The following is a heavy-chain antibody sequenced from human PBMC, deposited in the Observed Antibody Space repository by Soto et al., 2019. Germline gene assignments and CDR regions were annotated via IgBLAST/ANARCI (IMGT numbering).Heavy chain of an antibody. V-gene: IGHV4-31*03. Sequence: QVQLQESGPGLVKPSQTLSLTCTVSGGSISSGGYYWSWIRQHPGKGREGIGYIYYSGSTYYNPSLKSRVTISVDTSKNQFSLKLSSVTAADTAVYYCARVRYCSGGSCYPRFDPWGQGTLVTVSS. D-gene: IGHD2-15*01. CDR2: IYYSGST. J-gene: IGHJ5*02. CDR1: GGSISSGGYY. CDR3: ARVRYCSGGSCYPRFDP.